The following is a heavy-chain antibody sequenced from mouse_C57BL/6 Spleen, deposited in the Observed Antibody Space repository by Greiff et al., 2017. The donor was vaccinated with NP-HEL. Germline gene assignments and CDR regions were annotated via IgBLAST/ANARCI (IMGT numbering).Heavy chain of an antibody. V-gene: IGHV1-72*01. CDR3: ARGGRGSSLYWYFDV. Sequence: VQLQQSGAELVKPGASVKLSCKASGYTFTSYWMHWVKQRPGRGLEWIGRIDPNSGGTKYNEKFKSKATLTVDKPSSTAYMQLSSLTSEDSAVYYCARGGRGSSLYWYFDVWGTGTTVTVSS. D-gene: IGHD1-1*01. CDR2: IDPNSGGT. J-gene: IGHJ1*03. CDR1: GYTFTSYW.